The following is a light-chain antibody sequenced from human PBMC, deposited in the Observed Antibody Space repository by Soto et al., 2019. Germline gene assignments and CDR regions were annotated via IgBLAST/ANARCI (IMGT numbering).Light chain of an antibody. CDR2: GAS. V-gene: IGKV3-20*01. J-gene: IGKJ2*01. CDR3: QQYGSSHPNT. Sequence: EIVLTQSPGTLSLSPGERATLSCRASQSVSSSYLAWHQQKPGQAPRLLIYGASTRATGIPDRFSGSGSGTDFTLTISRLEPEDFAVYYCQQYGSSHPNTFGQGTKLEIK. CDR1: QSVSSSY.